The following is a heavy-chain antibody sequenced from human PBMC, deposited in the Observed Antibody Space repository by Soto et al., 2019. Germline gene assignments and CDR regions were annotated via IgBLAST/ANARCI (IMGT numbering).Heavy chain of an antibody. CDR1: GVTLSSLG. D-gene: IGHD3-3*01. CDR3: ARVQKMFFWRYDGLDDLRYCPTVSFSDL. CDR2: ISSSSSYI. Sequence: GGSQRRSCAASGVTLSSLGLNRVRQAPGAGLEWVSSISSSSSYIYYADAGKGRCTISRDNAKNSLYLQMNSLRAEDTAVYSCARVQKMFFWRYDGLDDLRYCPTVSFSDL. J-gene: IGHJ2*01. V-gene: IGHV3-21*01.